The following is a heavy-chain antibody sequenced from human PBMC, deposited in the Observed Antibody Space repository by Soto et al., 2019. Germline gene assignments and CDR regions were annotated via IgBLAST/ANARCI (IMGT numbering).Heavy chain of an antibody. CDR3: AREVPPYAFDI. CDR1: GFTFSSYS. Sequence: GGSLRLSCAASGFTFSSYSMNWVRQAPGKGLEWVSSISSSSSYIYYADSVKGRFTISRDNAKNSLYLQMNSLRAEDTAVYYCAREVPPYAFDIWGQGTMVTVSS. V-gene: IGHV3-21*01. J-gene: IGHJ3*02. CDR2: ISSSSSYI.